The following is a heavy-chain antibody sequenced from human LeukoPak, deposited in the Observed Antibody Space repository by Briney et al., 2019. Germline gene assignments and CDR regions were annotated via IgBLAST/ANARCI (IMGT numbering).Heavy chain of an antibody. CDR3: ARDWGYCSGGSCWEGFDP. Sequence: GGSLRLSCAASGFTFSSYAMSWVRQAPGKGLEWASAISGSGGSTYYADSVKGRFTISRDNSKNTLYLQMNSLRAEDTAVYYCARDWGYCSGGSCWEGFDPWGQGTLVTVSS. D-gene: IGHD2-15*01. CDR2: ISGSGGST. CDR1: GFTFSSYA. J-gene: IGHJ5*02. V-gene: IGHV3-23*01.